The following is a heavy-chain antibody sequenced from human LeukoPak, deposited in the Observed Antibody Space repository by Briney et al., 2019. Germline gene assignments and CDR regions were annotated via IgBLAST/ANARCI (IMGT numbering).Heavy chain of an antibody. CDR2: INTGNGNT. J-gene: IGHJ5*02. D-gene: IGHD1-26*01. CDR3: ARERAVGATTSWFDP. CDR1: GYTFTSYA. Sequence: GGSVKVSCKASGYTFTSYAMHWVRQAPGHRRGWMGWINTGNGNTKYSQKFHGRVTITKDTSASTPYMELSSLRAEDTAVYYCARERAVGATTSWFDPWGQGTLVTVSS. V-gene: IGHV1-3*04.